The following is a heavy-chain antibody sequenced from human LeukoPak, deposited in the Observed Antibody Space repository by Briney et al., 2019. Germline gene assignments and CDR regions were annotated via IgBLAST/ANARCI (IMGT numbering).Heavy chain of an antibody. CDR1: GGSISSYY. J-gene: IGHJ6*02. Sequence: SETLSLTCTVSGGSISSYYWSWIRQPPGEGLEWIGYIHYSGSANYNPSLKSRVTISVDTSKNQFSLKVQSVTAADTAVYYCASSLYGDGYYYQYGMEVWGQGTTVTVSS. CDR2: IHYSGSA. V-gene: IGHV4-59*01. CDR3: ASSLYGDGYYYQYGMEV. D-gene: IGHD2-21*02.